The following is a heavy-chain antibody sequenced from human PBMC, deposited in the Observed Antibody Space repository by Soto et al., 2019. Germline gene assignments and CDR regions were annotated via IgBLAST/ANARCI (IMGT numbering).Heavy chain of an antibody. D-gene: IGHD3-16*01. V-gene: IGHV1-18*01. CDR3: VMVDNYVTPTPQDV. CDR2: ISPYTGNT. CDR1: GYIFVNCG. J-gene: IGHJ6*02. Sequence: GASVKVSCKASGYIFVNCGIAWVRQAPGQGLEWMGWISPYTGNTHSATKVQGRLTMTTDTSTSTAYMDLGSLTSDDTAVFYCVMVDNYVTPTPQDVWGQGTTVTGSS.